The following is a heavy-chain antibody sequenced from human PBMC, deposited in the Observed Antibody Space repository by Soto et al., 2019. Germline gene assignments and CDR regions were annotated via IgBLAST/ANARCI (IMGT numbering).Heavy chain of an antibody. D-gene: IGHD6-19*01. Sequence: PGGSLRLSCSASGLIFSYYAMQWVRLTPGKGLEFVSAISNNGGSTNDAPSVWGRFTISRDNSKNTVYLEMSSLRVEDTAIYYCVKDPSRGGWYGFFLHWGQGTVVTVSS. CDR2: ISNNGGST. J-gene: IGHJ1*01. CDR1: GLIFSYYA. CDR3: VKDPSRGGWYGFFLH. V-gene: IGHV3-64D*06.